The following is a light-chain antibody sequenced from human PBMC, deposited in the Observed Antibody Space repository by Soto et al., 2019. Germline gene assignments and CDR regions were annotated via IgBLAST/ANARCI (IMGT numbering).Light chain of an antibody. V-gene: IGKV3-15*01. Sequence: EIVMTQSPATLSVSPGERATLSCRASQSVSSNLAWYQQKPGQAPRLLIYGASTRATGIPARFSGSGSGTEFTLNISSLQSEDFAVYYCQQYNNWTYTFGQGNKLEIK. CDR2: GAS. CDR3: QQYNNWTYT. J-gene: IGKJ2*01. CDR1: QSVSSN.